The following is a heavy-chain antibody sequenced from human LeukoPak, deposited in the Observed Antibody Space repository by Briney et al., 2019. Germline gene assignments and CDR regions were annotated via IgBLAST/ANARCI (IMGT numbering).Heavy chain of an antibody. CDR1: GGSISSYY. CDR3: ARRAYYYDSSGYYFDAFDI. Sequence: SETLSFTCTVSGGSISSYYWSWIRQPPGKGLEWIGYIYYSGSTNYNPSLKSRVTISVDTSKNQFSLKLSSVTAADTAVYYCARRAYYYDSSGYYFDAFDIWGQGTMVTVSS. D-gene: IGHD3-22*01. CDR2: IYYSGST. V-gene: IGHV4-59*08. J-gene: IGHJ3*02.